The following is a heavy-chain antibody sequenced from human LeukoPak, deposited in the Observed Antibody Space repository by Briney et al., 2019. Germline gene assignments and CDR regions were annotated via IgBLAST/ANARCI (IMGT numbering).Heavy chain of an antibody. CDR1: GYTFTSYY. J-gene: IGHJ4*02. D-gene: IGHD1-26*01. CDR3: ARDIVGDADY. Sequence: GASVKVSCKASGYTFTSYYMHWVRQAPGQGLEWMGIINPSGGSTSYAQKCQGRVTMTTDMSTSTVYMELSSLRSEDTAVYYCARDIVGDADYWGQGTLVTVS. V-gene: IGHV1-46*01. CDR2: INPSGGST.